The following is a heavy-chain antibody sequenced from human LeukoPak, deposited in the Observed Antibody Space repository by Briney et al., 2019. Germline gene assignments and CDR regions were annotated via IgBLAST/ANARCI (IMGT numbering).Heavy chain of an antibody. CDR1: GYTFTGYY. CDR3: ARLVTTVTTWFDP. Sequence: ASVKVSCKASGYTFTGYYMHWVRQAPGQGLEWMGRINPNSGGTNYAQKFQGRVTVTRDTSISTAYMELSRLRSDDTAVYYCARLVTTVTTWFDPWGQGTLVTVSS. V-gene: IGHV1-2*06. D-gene: IGHD4-17*01. CDR2: INPNSGGT. J-gene: IGHJ5*02.